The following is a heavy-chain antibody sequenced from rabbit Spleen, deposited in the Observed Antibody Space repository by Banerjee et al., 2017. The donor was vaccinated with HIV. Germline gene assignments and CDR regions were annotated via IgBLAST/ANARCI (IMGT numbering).Heavy chain of an antibody. CDR2: IDTGSSGDT. CDR3: ARDLDGVIGWNFGW. CDR1: GFSFNSGYD. V-gene: IGHV1S45*01. Sequence: QEQLEESGGGLVRPGASLTLTCKASGFSFNSGYDMCWVRQATGKGLEWIACIDTGSSGDTYYASWAKGRFTISKTSSTTVTLQMTSLTAADTATYFCARDLDGVIGWNFGWWGPGTLVTVS. D-gene: IGHD1-1*01. J-gene: IGHJ4*01.